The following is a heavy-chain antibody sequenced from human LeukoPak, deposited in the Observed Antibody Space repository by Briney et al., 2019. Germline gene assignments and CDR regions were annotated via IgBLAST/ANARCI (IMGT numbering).Heavy chain of an antibody. V-gene: IGHV3-33*05. CDR2: ISYDGSAK. CDR3: ARGWGSNVYASALDI. J-gene: IGHJ3*02. D-gene: IGHD3-16*01. Sequence: GGSLRLSCAASGFTFSNYGMLWVRQAPGEGLEWVALISYDGSAKYYGDSLKGRFTISRDNSKDTLFLQMNSLGVEDTAVYFCARGWGSNVYASALDIWGQGTMVTVSS. CDR1: GFTFSNYG.